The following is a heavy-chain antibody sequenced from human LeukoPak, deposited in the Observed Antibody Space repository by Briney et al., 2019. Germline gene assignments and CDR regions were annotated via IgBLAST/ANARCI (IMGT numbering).Heavy chain of an antibody. CDR3: ATSLPGYYGSGSYYGPGDY. V-gene: IGHV3-23*01. Sequence: GGSLRLSCAASGFTLSNYVMSWVRQAPGKGLEWVSVISGSGVTTYYADSVKGRFTISRDNSRNTLYLQMNSLRAEDTAVYYCATSLPGYYGSGSYYGPGDYWGQGTLVTVSS. J-gene: IGHJ4*02. D-gene: IGHD3-10*01. CDR1: GFTLSNYV. CDR2: ISGSGVTT.